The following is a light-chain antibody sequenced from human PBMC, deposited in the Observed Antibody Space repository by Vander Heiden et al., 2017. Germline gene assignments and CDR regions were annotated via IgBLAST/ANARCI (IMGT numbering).Light chain of an antibody. Sequence: DIQMTPSPSTLSASVGDRVTITCRASQTISNWLAWYQQKPGKAPKLLIYKASSLESGVPSRFSGSGSGTEFTLTISSLQPDDFATYYCQQYNSYVTCGPGTKVDI. CDR3: QQYNSYVT. V-gene: IGKV1-5*03. CDR1: QTISNW. CDR2: KAS. J-gene: IGKJ3*01.